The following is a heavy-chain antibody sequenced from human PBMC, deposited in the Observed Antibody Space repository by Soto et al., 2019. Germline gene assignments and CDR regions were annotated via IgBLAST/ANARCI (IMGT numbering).Heavy chain of an antibody. CDR2: ISSSSSYI. CDR1: GFTFSSYS. J-gene: IGHJ4*02. Sequence: GGSLRLSCAASGFTFSSYSMNWVRQAPGKGLEWVSSISSSSSYIYYADSVKGRFTISRDNAKNSLYLQMNSLRAEDTAVYYCARCEDMVRGVDFDYWGQGTLVTVSS. CDR3: ARCEDMVRGVDFDY. V-gene: IGHV3-21*01. D-gene: IGHD3-10*01.